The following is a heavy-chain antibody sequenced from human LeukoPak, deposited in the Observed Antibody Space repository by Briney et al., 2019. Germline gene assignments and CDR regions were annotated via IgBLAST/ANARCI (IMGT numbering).Heavy chain of an antibody. CDR1: GYTFSNYW. D-gene: IGHD5-12*01. CDR2: IYPGDSHT. CDR3: ARQVIKAGSGSNWFDP. Sequence: GESLKISCKGSGYTFSNYWIGWVRQMPGKGLEWMGIIYPGDSHTRYSPSFQGQVTVSADKSISPAYLQWSSLKASDTAMYYCARQVIKAGSGSNWFDPWGQGTLVTVSS. J-gene: IGHJ5*02. V-gene: IGHV5-51*01.